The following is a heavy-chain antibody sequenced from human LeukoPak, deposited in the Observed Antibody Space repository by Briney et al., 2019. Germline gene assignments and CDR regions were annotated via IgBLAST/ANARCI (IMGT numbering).Heavy chain of an antibody. D-gene: IGHD5-18*01. CDR1: GFTFSSYS. CDR3: ARNKKGDRYTYGHDS. CDR2: ISGSGDST. J-gene: IGHJ4*02. V-gene: IGHV3-23*01. Sequence: GGTLRLSCAVSGFTFSSYSMSWVRQAPGKGLEWVSAISGSGDSTYYADSVKGRFTISRDNSKNSLYLQMNSLRAEDTAVYYCARNKKGDRYTYGHDSWGQGTLVTVSS.